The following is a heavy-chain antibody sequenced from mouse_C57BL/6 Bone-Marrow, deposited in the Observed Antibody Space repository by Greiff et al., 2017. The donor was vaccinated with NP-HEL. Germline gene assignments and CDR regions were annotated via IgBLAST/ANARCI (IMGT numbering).Heavy chain of an antibody. CDR1: GFTFSDYY. Sequence: EVQVVESEGGLVQPGSSMKLSCTASGFTFSDYYMAWVRQVPEKGLEWVANINYDGSSTYYLDSLKSRFIISRDNAKNILYLQMSSLKSEDTATYYGARSIFLLIWCPYWYFDVWGTGTTVTVSS. J-gene: IGHJ1*03. D-gene: IGHD1-1*02. CDR2: INYDGSST. CDR3: ARSIFLLIWCPYWYFDV. V-gene: IGHV5-16*01.